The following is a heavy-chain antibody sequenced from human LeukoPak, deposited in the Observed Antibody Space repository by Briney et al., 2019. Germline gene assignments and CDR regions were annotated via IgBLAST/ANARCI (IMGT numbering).Heavy chain of an antibody. D-gene: IGHD4-17*01. CDR1: GGTFSSYA. Sequence: SVKVSCKASGGTFSSYAISWVRQAPGQGLEWMGGIIPVFGTANYAQKFQGRVTITADESTSTAYMELSSLRSEDTAVYYCARDLGYGDYYYYGMDVWGQGTTVTVSS. CDR3: ARDLGYGDYYYYGMDV. V-gene: IGHV1-69*13. J-gene: IGHJ6*02. CDR2: IIPVFGTA.